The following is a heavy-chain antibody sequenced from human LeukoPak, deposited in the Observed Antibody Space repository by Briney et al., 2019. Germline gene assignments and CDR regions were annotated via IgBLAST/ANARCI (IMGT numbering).Heavy chain of an antibody. J-gene: IGHJ4*01. V-gene: IGHV5-51*01. CDR1: GYNFNTHW. CDR3: ARTYCSGGGCLGSFDY. Sequence: GESLKISCKGSGYNFNTHWIGWVRQMPGKGLEWMGIIYPGDSNTRYRPSFQGQVTISVDKSITTASLQWTTRKASDTAMYYCARTYCSGGGCLGSFDYWGDEALVTVSS. D-gene: IGHD2-15*01. CDR2: IYPGDSNT.